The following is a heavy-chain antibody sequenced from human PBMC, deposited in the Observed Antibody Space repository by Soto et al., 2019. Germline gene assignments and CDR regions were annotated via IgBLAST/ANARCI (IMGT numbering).Heavy chain of an antibody. CDR1: GGSISSHY. D-gene: IGHD3-10*01. Sequence: QVQLQESGPGLVKPSETLSLTYTVSGGSISSHYWSWIRQPPGKGLEWVGYMYYSGSTNYNPSLKSRVIISVDTSKNQFSLDLKSVTAADTAVYYCARLFGELRFDPWGQGTLVTVSS. CDR2: MYYSGST. V-gene: IGHV4-59*08. J-gene: IGHJ5*02. CDR3: ARLFGELRFDP.